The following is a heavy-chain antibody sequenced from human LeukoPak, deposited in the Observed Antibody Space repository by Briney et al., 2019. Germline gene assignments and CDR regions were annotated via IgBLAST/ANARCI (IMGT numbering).Heavy chain of an antibody. J-gene: IGHJ4*02. V-gene: IGHV3-30*02. CDR3: AKDLANFDWRYYIDY. Sequence: GGSLRFSCAASGFTFSSYGMHWVRQAPGKGLEWVAFIRYDGSNKYYADSVKGRFTISRDNSKNTLYLQMNSLRAEDTAVYYCAKDLANFDWRYYIDYWGQGTLVTVSS. D-gene: IGHD3-9*01. CDR2: IRYDGSNK. CDR1: GFTFSSYG.